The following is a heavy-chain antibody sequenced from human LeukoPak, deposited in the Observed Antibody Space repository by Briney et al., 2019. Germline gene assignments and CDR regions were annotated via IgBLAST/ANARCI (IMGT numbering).Heavy chain of an antibody. Sequence: PGGSLRLSCVASGFTVSINYMSWVRQAPGKGLEWVSVIYSGGSTYYADSVKGRFTISRDNSNNTLYLQMNSMRAEDTAAYYCASGSGSYRTPYYYMDVWGTGTTVTVSS. CDR2: IYSGGST. D-gene: IGHD3-10*01. V-gene: IGHV3-53*01. CDR3: ASGSGSYRTPYYYMDV. J-gene: IGHJ6*03. CDR1: GFTVSINY.